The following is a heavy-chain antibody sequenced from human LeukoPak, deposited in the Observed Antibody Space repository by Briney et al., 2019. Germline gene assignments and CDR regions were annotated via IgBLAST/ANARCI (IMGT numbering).Heavy chain of an antibody. CDR2: ISGSGDST. Sequence: GGSLRLSCAASGFTFASYAMSWVRQAPGKGLEWVSAISGSGDSTYYADSVKGRFTISRDNAKNSVFLQMSSLRDEDTAVYYCAREFGYDWDYWGQGTLVTVSS. J-gene: IGHJ4*02. V-gene: IGHV3-23*01. D-gene: IGHD5-12*01. CDR1: GFTFASYA. CDR3: AREFGYDWDY.